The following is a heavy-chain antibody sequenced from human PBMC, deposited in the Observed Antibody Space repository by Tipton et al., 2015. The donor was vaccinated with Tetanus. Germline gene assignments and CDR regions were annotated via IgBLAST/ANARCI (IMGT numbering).Heavy chain of an antibody. CDR2: ISNRGNS. CDR1: GGSINTGGFL. V-gene: IGHV4-31*03. J-gene: IGHJ5*02. CDR3: AAESARGNNWFSP. Sequence: TLSLTCTVSGGSINTGGFLWTWIRQHPRTGLEWIGYISNRGNSYSNPSLKGRVSLSVDKSATQFSLRLTSVTSADSAVYYCAAESARGNNWFSPCGQGVLVAVTS.